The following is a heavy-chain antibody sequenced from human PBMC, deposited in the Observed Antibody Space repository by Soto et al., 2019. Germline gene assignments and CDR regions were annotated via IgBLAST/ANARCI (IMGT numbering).Heavy chain of an antibody. CDR3: ARHQAGTTDRYFDY. Sequence: QVQLQESGPGLVKPSETLSLTCTVSGGSISSYYWSWIRQPPGKGLEWIGYIYYSGSTNYNPSLKSRVTISVDTSKNQFSLKLSSVTAADTAVYYCARHQAGTTDRYFDYWGQGTLVTVSS. CDR1: GGSISSYY. CDR2: IYYSGST. V-gene: IGHV4-59*08. D-gene: IGHD1-1*01. J-gene: IGHJ4*02.